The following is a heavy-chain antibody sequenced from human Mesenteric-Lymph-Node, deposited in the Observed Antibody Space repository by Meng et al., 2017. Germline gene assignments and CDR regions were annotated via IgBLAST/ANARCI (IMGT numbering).Heavy chain of an antibody. CDR2: INHSGST. CDR1: GGSFSGYY. V-gene: IGHV4-34*01. Sequence: VRLQQWGPGLLKPSETLSLTCAVYGGSFSGYYWSWLRQPPGKGLEWIGEINHSGSTNYNPSLKSRVTISVDTSKNQFSLKLSSVTAADTAVYYCARGRRGYSYGYGPTGLDYWGQGTLVTVSS. D-gene: IGHD5-18*01. J-gene: IGHJ4*02. CDR3: ARGRRGYSYGYGPTGLDY.